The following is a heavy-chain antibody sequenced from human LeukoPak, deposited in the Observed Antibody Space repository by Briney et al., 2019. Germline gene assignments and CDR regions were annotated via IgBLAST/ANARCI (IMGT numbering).Heavy chain of an antibody. V-gene: IGHV3-9*01. CDR2: ISWNSGSI. J-gene: IGHJ4*02. D-gene: IGHD3-10*01. Sequence: PGGSLRRSCAASGFTFDDYAMHWVRQAPGKGLEWVSGISWNSGSIGYADSVKGRFTISRDNAKNSLYLQMNSLRAEDTALYYCAKDRWFGELLPYYFDYWGQGTLVTVSS. CDR1: GFTFDDYA. CDR3: AKDRWFGELLPYYFDY.